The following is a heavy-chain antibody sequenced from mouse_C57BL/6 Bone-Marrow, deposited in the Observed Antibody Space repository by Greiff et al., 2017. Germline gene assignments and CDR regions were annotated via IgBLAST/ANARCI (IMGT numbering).Heavy chain of an antibody. CDR3: ARYGSSYGLWFAY. V-gene: IGHV1-55*01. J-gene: IGHJ3*01. CDR2: IYPGSGST. CDR1: GYTFTSYW. D-gene: IGHD1-1*02. Sequence: QVQLQQPGAELVKPGASVKMSCKASGYTFTSYWITWVKQRPGQGLEWIGDIYPGSGSTNYNEKFKSKATLTVDTSSSTAYMQLSSLTSEDSAVYYCARYGSSYGLWFAYWGQGTLVTVSA.